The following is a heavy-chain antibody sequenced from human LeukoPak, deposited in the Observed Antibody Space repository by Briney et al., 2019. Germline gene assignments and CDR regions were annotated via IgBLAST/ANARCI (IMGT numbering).Heavy chain of an antibody. V-gene: IGHV3-33*01. CDR3: ARGNYDFWSGYYYYYYYMDV. Sequence: GGSLRLSCAASGFTFSSYGMHWVRQASGKGLEWVAVIWYDGSNKYYADSVKGRFTISRDNSKNTLYLQMNSLRAEDTAVYYCARGNYDFWSGYYYYYYYMDVWGKGTTVTVSS. CDR1: GFTFSSYG. J-gene: IGHJ6*03. D-gene: IGHD3-3*01. CDR2: IWYDGSNK.